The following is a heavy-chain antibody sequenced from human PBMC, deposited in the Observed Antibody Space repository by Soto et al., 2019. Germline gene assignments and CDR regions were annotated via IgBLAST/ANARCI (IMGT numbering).Heavy chain of an antibody. Sequence: EVQLLESGGGLVRPGGSLRLSCAASGFTFSSYAMSWVRQAPGKGLEWVSSISGSGGSTYYADSVKGRFTVSRDNSKNTLYLRMNSLRAEDTAVYYCAKRIAAAGTNGLDVWGQGTTVTVSS. V-gene: IGHV3-23*01. CDR3: AKRIAAAGTNGLDV. J-gene: IGHJ6*02. CDR2: ISGSGGST. CDR1: GFTFSSYA. D-gene: IGHD6-13*01.